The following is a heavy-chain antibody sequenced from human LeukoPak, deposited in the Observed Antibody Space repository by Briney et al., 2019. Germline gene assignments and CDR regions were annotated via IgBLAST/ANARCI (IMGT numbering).Heavy chain of an antibody. CDR2: INPNSGGT. CDR3: AKDAGTSGWFDS. D-gene: IGHD6-19*01. Sequence: ASVKVSCKASGYTFAAYYIHWVRRAPGQGLEWIGWINPNSGGTNYAQKFQGRVTMTRDPSISTAYMELSRLTSDDTTVYFCAKDAGTSGWFDSWGQGTLVTVPS. CDR1: GYTFAAYY. V-gene: IGHV1-2*02. J-gene: IGHJ5*01.